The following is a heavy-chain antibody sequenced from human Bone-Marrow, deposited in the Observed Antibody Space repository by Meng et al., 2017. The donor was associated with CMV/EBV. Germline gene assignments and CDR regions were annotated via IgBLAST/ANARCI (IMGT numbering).Heavy chain of an antibody. CDR3: ARDRVAAAGKYYYYYYGMDV. D-gene: IGHD6-13*01. V-gene: IGHV6-1*01. CDR1: GDSVSSNSAA. J-gene: IGHJ6*02. CDR2: TYYRSKWYN. Sequence: SQTLSLTCAISGDSVSSNSAAWNWIRQSPSRGLEWLGRTYYRSKWYNDYAVSVKSRITINPDTYKNQFYLQLNSVTHEDTAVYYCARDRVAAAGKYYYYYYGMDVWGQGTTVTVSS.